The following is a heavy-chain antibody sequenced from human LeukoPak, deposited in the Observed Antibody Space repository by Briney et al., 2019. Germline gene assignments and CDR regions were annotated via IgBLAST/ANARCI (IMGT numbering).Heavy chain of an antibody. CDR3: ARDKWQWVDSSHFDY. D-gene: IGHD6-19*01. CDR2: ISSSGSTI. CDR1: GFTFSDYY. V-gene: IGHV3-11*01. J-gene: IGHJ4*02. Sequence: GGSLRLSCAASGFTFSDYYMSWIRQAPGKGLEWVSYISSSGSTIYYADSVKGRFTISRDNAKNSLYLQMDSLRAEDTAVYYCARDKWQWVDSSHFDYWGQGTLVTVSS.